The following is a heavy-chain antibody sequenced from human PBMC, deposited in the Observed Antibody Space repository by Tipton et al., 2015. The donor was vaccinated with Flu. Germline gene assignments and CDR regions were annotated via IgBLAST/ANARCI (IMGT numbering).Heavy chain of an antibody. Sequence: TLSLTCTVSGGSISSSSFYWGWLRQPPEKGLEWIGCIHYSGNTYYNPSLKSRVTISVDTSKNQVSLRLNSMTAADTAVYYCAILRTCSGLSFNWGQGALVTVSS. CDR1: GGSISSSSFY. CDR3: AILRTCSGLSFN. V-gene: IGHV4-39*01. D-gene: IGHD6-19*01. J-gene: IGHJ4*02. CDR2: IHYSGNT.